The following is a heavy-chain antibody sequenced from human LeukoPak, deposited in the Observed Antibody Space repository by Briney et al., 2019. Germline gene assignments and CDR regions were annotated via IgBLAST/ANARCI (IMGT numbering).Heavy chain of an antibody. J-gene: IGHJ4*02. Sequence: GGSLRLSCAASGFTFSSYWMHWVRQAPGKGLVWVSRINSDGSSTSYADSVKGRFTTSRDNAKNTLYLQMNSLRAEDTAVYYCARDRDYSGYDLFDYWGQGTLVTVSS. CDR2: INSDGSST. D-gene: IGHD5-12*01. CDR1: GFTFSSYW. V-gene: IGHV3-74*01. CDR3: ARDRDYSGYDLFDY.